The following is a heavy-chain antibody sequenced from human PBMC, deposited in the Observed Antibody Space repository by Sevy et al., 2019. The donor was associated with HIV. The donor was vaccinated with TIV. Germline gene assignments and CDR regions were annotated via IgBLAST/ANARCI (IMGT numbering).Heavy chain of an antibody. J-gene: IGHJ4*02. CDR3: ARDFTIFGVVSGIDY. D-gene: IGHD3-3*01. Sequence: GGSLRLSCAASGFNFRTYSMNWVRQAPGKGLERLSSISDDSRYIYYSDSVKGLFTISRANAKNLLFLQMNNLRVEDTAIYYCARDFTIFGVVSGIDYWGQGNLVTVSS. CDR1: GFNFRTYS. CDR2: ISDDSRYI. V-gene: IGHV3-21*04.